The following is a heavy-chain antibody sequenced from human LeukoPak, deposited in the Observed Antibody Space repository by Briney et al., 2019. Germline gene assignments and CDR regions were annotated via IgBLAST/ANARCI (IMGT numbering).Heavy chain of an antibody. CDR1: GFTFSGHW. J-gene: IGHJ4*02. V-gene: IGHV3-7*01. CDR3: TRDRSRAEDD. D-gene: IGHD1-14*01. CDR2: INRGGSDK. Sequence: GGSLRLSCAASGFTFSGHWMSWVRQAPGKGLERVANINRGGSDKYYVDSVKGRFTISRDNANNLLYLQMNSLRGEDTAVYYCTRDRSRAEDDWGQGTLVTVSS.